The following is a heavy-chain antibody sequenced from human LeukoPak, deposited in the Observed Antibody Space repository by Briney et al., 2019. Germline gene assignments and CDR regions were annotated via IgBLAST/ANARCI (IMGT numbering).Heavy chain of an antibody. CDR3: AKDSKVVPAASNIDY. CDR2: IRYDGSNK. Sequence: PRGSLRLSCAASGFTFSSYSMNWVRQAPGKGLEWVAFIRYDGSNKYYADSVKGRFTISRDNSKNTLYLQMNSLRAEDTAVYYCAKDSKVVPAASNIDYWGQGTLVTVSS. V-gene: IGHV3-30*02. D-gene: IGHD2-2*01. CDR1: GFTFSSYS. J-gene: IGHJ4*02.